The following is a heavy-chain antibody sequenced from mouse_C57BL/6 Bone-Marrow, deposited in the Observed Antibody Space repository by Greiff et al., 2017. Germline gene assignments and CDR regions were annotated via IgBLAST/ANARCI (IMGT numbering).Heavy chain of an antibody. D-gene: IGHD1-1*01. CDR2: INPNNGGT. J-gene: IGHJ3*01. V-gene: IGHV1-26*01. Sequence: VQLQQSGPELVKPGASVKISCKASGYTFTDYYMNWVKQSHGKSLEWIGDINPNNGGTSYNQKFKGKATLTVEKSSSTAYMELRSLTSEDSAVYYWAGPRVYGSPPFAYWGQGTLVTVSA. CDR1: GYTFTDYY. CDR3: AGPRVYGSPPFAY.